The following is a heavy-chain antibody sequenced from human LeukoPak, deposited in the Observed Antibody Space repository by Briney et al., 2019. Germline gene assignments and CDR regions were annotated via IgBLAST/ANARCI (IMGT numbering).Heavy chain of an antibody. D-gene: IGHD3-22*01. CDR1: GYTFTSYY. CDR3: ASVDSSGYYYDAFDI. J-gene: IGHJ3*02. V-gene: IGHV1-46*01. CDR2: INPSGGST. Sequence: ASVKVSCKASGYTFTSYYMHWVRQAPGQGLEWMGIINPSGGSTSYAQKFQGSVTMTRDTSTSTVYMELSSLRSEDTAVYYCASVDSSGYYYDAFDIWGQGTMVTVSS.